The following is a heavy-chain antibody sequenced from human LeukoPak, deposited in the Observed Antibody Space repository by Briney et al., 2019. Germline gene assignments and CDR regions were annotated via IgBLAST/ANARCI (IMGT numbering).Heavy chain of an antibody. CDR3: ARDGYSGYDGANY. V-gene: IGHV3-33*01. CDR1: GFTFSSYG. J-gene: IGHJ4*02. D-gene: IGHD5-12*01. Sequence: GGSLRLSCAASGFTFSSYGTHWVRQAPGKGLEWVAVIWYDGSNKYYADSVKGRFTISRDNSKNTLYLQMNSLRAEDTAVYYCARDGYSGYDGANYWGQGTLVTVSS. CDR2: IWYDGSNK.